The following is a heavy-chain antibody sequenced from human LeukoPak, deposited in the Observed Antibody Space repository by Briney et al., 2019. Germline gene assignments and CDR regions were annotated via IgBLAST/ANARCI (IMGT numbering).Heavy chain of an antibody. J-gene: IGHJ4*02. D-gene: IGHD2-21*02. V-gene: IGHV3-66*01. CDR3: ARGLPQGY. CDR1: EFTVSTNY. CDR2: IYSAGST. Sequence: PGGSLRLSCAASEFTVSTNYMCWVRQAPGKGLEWVSIIYSAGSTYYADSVKGRFTISRDNSKNTLYLQMNSLTVEDTAVYYCARGLPQGYWSQGTLVTVSS.